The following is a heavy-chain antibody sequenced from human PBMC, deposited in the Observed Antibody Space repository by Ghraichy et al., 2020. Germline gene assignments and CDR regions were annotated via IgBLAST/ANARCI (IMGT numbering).Heavy chain of an antibody. V-gene: IGHV4-38-2*01. J-gene: IGHJ5*02. D-gene: IGHD1-26*01. CDR3: ARGYSGSDGRFDP. CDR1: GYSISSGYY. CDR2: IYHSGST. Sequence: TLSLTCEVSGYSISSGYYWGWIRQPPGKGLEWIGNIYHSGSTYYNPSLKSRVTISVDTSKNQFSLKLSSVTAADTAVYYCARGYSGSDGRFDPWGQGTLVTVSS.